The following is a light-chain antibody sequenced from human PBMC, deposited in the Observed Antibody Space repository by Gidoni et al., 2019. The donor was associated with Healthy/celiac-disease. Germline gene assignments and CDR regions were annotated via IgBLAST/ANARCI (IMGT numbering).Light chain of an antibody. Sequence: IVLTQSPATLSLSPGERATLSCRASQSVSSYLAWYQQKPGQAPRLLIYDASNRATGIPARFSGSGSGTDFTLTISSLEPEDFAVYYCQQRSNWAITFXQXTRLEIK. J-gene: IGKJ5*01. CDR1: QSVSSY. CDR3: QQRSNWAIT. V-gene: IGKV3-11*01. CDR2: DAS.